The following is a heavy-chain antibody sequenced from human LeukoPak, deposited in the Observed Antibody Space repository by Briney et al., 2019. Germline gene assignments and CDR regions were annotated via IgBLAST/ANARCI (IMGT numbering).Heavy chain of an antibody. V-gene: IGHV3-30*04. J-gene: IGHJ4*02. CDR1: GFTFSSYA. CDR3: ARDNYYDSSGPIDY. D-gene: IGHD3-22*01. CDR2: ISYDGSNK. Sequence: GGSLRLSCAASGFTFSSYAMHWVRQAPGKGLEWVAVISYDGSNKYYADSVKGRFTISRDNSKNTLYLQMSSLRAEDTAVYYCARDNYYDSSGPIDYWGQGTLVTVSS.